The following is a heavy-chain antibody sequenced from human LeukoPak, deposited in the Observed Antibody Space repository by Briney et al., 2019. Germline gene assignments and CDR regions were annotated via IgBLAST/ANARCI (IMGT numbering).Heavy chain of an antibody. V-gene: IGHV4-31*03. CDR1: GGSISSGGYY. CDR3: ARINCSGGSCYFRPWNYYGMDV. D-gene: IGHD2-15*01. J-gene: IGHJ6*02. Sequence: SETLSLTCTVSGGSISSGGYYWSWIRQHPGKGLEWIGYIYYSGSTYYSPSLKSRVTISVDTSKNQFSLKLSSVTAADTAVYYCARINCSGGSCYFRPWNYYGMDVWGQGTTVTVSS. CDR2: IYYSGST.